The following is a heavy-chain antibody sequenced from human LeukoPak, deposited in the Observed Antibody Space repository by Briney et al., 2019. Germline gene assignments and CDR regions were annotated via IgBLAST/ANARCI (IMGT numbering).Heavy chain of an antibody. Sequence: ASVKVSCKASGYTFTSYDINWVRQATGQGLEWMGWMNPNSGNTGYAQKFQGRVTITRNTSISTAYMELSSLRSEDTAVYYCARAQGTYYYDSSGIFDYWGQGTLVTVSS. CDR1: GYTFTSYD. CDR2: MNPNSGNT. J-gene: IGHJ4*02. V-gene: IGHV1-8*01. CDR3: ARAQGTYYYDSSGIFDY. D-gene: IGHD3-22*01.